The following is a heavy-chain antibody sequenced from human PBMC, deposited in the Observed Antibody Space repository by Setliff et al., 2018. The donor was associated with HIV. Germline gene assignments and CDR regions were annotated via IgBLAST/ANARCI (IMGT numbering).Heavy chain of an antibody. CDR3: AKDRRDFGEYRVKLDAFDV. CDR1: GFTFNSYA. J-gene: IGHJ3*01. D-gene: IGHD3-10*01. CDR2: ISGNGAGT. Sequence: PGESLKISCAASGFTFNSYAMNWVRQSPGKGLEWVSTISGNGAGTKFADSVQGRFTVSRDNSKNTLYLQMSNLRAEDTAIYYCAKDRRDFGEYRVKLDAFDVWGQGTMVTVSS. V-gene: IGHV3-23*01.